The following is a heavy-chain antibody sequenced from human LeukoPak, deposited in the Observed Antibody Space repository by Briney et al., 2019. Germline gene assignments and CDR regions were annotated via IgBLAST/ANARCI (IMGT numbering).Heavy chain of an antibody. Sequence: GRSLRLSCAASGFTFSNYAMHWVRQAPGKGLEWVAVLSYDGNNKYDADSVKGRFTISRDNSKNTLYLQMNSLRTEDTAVYYCARDPDLQPFDYWGQGTLVTVSS. J-gene: IGHJ4*02. V-gene: IGHV3-30-3*01. CDR1: GFTFSNYA. CDR2: LSYDGNNK. D-gene: IGHD1-1*01. CDR3: ARDPDLQPFDY.